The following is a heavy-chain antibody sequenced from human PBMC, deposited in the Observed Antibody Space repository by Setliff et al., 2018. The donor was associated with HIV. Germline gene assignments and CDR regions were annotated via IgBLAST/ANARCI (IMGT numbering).Heavy chain of an antibody. CDR3: ARGLWFGGSYWFDP. V-gene: IGHV4-59*11. CDR2: IYYTGTT. Sequence: SETLSLTCTVSGVSGGSISSHYWNWIRQPPGKGLEWIGYIYYTGTTKNNPSLKSRVTMSIDTSKDQFSLKLSSVTAADTAVYYCARGLWFGGSYWFDPWGQGTLVTV. J-gene: IGHJ5*02. D-gene: IGHD3-10*01. CDR1: GGSISSHY.